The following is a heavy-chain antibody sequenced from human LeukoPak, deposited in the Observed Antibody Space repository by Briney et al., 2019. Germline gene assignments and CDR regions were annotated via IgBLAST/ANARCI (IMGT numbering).Heavy chain of an antibody. CDR2: ISSSGSTI. D-gene: IGHD2-15*01. CDR1: GFPFSSYE. CDR3: ARDVGYCSGGSCYNWFDP. Sequence: PGGSLRLSCAGSGFPFSSYEMNWVRQAPGKGLEWVSYISSSGSTIYYADSVKGRFTISRDNAKNSLYLQMNSMRAEDTAVYYCARDVGYCSGGSCYNWFDPWGQGTLVTVSS. J-gene: IGHJ5*02. V-gene: IGHV3-48*03.